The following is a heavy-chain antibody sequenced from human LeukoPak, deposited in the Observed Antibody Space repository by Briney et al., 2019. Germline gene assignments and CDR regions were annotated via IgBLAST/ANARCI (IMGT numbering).Heavy chain of an antibody. V-gene: IGHV4-30-4*08. CDR2: IYYSGST. D-gene: IGHD2-2*01. J-gene: IGHJ3*02. CDR3: ARVMAAIWPHDAFDI. Sequence: SETLSLTCTVSGGSISSGDYYWSWIRQPPGKGLEWIGYIYYSGSTYYNPSLKSRVTISVDTSKNQFSLKLSSVTAADTAVYYCARVMAAIWPHDAFDIWGQGTMVTVSS. CDR1: GGSISSGDYY.